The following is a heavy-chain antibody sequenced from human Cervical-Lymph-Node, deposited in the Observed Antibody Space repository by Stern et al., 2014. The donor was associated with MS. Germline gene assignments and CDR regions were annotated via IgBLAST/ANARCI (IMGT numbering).Heavy chain of an antibody. CDR3: AHRPTTYDNGWRDTFDI. V-gene: IGHV2-5*02. Sequence: QITLKESGPSLVKPTQTLTLTCTFSGFSLSTSGVGVGWIRQPPGKALEWLALIFCDDDKRYSPSLESRLSISKDTSKNQVVLTMTNMDPVDTATYFCAHRPTTYDNGWRDTFDIWGQGTMVTVSS. J-gene: IGHJ3*02. CDR2: IFCDDDK. D-gene: IGHD1-26*01. CDR1: GFSLSTSGVG.